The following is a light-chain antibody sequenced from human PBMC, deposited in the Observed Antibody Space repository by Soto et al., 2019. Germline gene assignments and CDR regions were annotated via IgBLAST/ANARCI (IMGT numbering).Light chain of an antibody. V-gene: IGKV1-9*01. CDR3: QQLNSYPLN. CDR1: QGISSF. Sequence: DIQLTQSPSFLSASVGDRVTITCRASQGISSFLAWYQQKPGKAPKLLSYEASTLQSGVPSRFSGSGSGTEFTLTISSLQPEDFATYYCQQLNSYPLNFGGGTKVEIK. CDR2: EAS. J-gene: IGKJ4*01.